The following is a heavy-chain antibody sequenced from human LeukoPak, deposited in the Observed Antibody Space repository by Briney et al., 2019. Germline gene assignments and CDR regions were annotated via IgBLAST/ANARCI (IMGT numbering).Heavy chain of an antibody. CDR2: IYYSGST. J-gene: IGHJ5*02. D-gene: IGHD3-3*01. Sequence: SETLSLTCTVSGGSISSSSYYWGWIRQPPGKGLEWIGSIYYSGSTYYNPSLKSRVTISVDTSKNQFSLKLSSVTAADTAVYYCATSASLTIFGRFDPWGQGTLVTVSS. V-gene: IGHV4-39*07. CDR1: GGSISSSSYY. CDR3: ATSASLTIFGRFDP.